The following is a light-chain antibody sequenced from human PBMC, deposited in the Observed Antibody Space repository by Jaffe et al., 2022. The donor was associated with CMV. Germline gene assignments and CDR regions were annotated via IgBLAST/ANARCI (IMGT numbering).Light chain of an antibody. V-gene: IGKV2-29*02. CDR1: RSLLHSDGKTY. J-gene: IGKJ1*01. CDR3: MQGMNLPRT. CDR2: EVS. Sequence: DVVMTQTPLSLSVTPGQPASISCTSSRSLLHSDGKTYFYWYLQRPGQSPQLLIYEVSSRVSGVPDRFSGSGSGTDFTLKISRVEADDVGVYYCMQGMNLPRTFGQGTKVEIK.